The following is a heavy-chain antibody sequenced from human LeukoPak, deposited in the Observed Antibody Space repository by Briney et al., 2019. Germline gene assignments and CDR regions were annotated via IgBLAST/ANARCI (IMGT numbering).Heavy chain of an antibody. V-gene: IGHV4-39*01. CDR2: IYYSGSA. Sequence: SETLSLTCTVSGGSISSYYWGWIRQPPGKGLEWIGSIYYSGSAYYNPSLKSRVTISVDTSKNQFSLKLSSVTAADTAVYYCARQGGIYGLDYWGQGTLATVSS. J-gene: IGHJ4*02. D-gene: IGHD3-16*01. CDR3: ARQGGIYGLDY. CDR1: GGSISSYY.